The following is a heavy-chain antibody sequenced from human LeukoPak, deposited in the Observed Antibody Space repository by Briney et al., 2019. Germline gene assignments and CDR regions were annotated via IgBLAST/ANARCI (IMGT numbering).Heavy chain of an antibody. Sequence: SVKVSCKASGGTFSSYAISWVRQAPGQGLEWMGGIIPIFGTANYAQKFQGRVTITADESTSTAYMELSSLRSEDTAVYYCARLWFGELLISRAFDIWGQGTMVTVSS. CDR2: IIPIFGTA. D-gene: IGHD3-10*01. CDR3: ARLWFGELLISRAFDI. CDR1: GGTFSSYA. J-gene: IGHJ3*02. V-gene: IGHV1-69*13.